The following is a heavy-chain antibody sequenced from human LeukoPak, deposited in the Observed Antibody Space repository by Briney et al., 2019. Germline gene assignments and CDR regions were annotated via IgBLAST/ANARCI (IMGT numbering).Heavy chain of an antibody. V-gene: IGHV3-74*01. CDR1: GFTFSSYE. J-gene: IGHJ4*02. CDR2: VNSDGSST. Sequence: GGSLRLSCAASGFTFSSYEMNWVRQAPGKGLVWVSRVNSDGSSTSYADPVKGRFTISRDNAKNTVYLQMNSLRAEDTAVYYCGRGGKVEQLVLARWGQGSLVTVSS. CDR3: GRGGKVEQLVLAR. D-gene: IGHD6-13*01.